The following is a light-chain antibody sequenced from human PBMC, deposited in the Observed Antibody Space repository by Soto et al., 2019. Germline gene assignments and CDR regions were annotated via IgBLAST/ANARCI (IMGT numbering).Light chain of an antibody. CDR3: QQYDKWPLT. V-gene: IGKV3D-15*01. J-gene: IGKJ4*01. CDR2: GAS. Sequence: EIVMTQSPGTLSVSTGQGATLSCRASHSVDSNLAWYQQKHGQAPRLLIFGASTRPTVIPDRFSGSGSGTEFTLTISSLQSEDFAVYYCQQYDKWPLTFGGGTKVEIK. CDR1: HSVDSN.